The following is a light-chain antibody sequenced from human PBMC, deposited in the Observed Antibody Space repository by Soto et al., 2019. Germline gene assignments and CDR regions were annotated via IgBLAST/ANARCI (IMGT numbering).Light chain of an antibody. CDR2: GAF. V-gene: IGKV3-20*01. CDR3: HHYGDSPPET. CDR1: QSIYSRY. J-gene: IGKJ1*01. Sequence: EIVLTQSPGTLSSSPGERATLSCRASQSIYSRYLAWYQQRPDQPPRLLIHGAFTRATGISDRFSGSGSGTDFTLTSSRLEPEDFAVYYCHHYGDSPPETFGQGTRVEIK.